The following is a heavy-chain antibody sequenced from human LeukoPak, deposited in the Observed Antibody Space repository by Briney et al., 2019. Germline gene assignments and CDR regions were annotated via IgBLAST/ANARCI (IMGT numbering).Heavy chain of an antibody. D-gene: IGHD3-10*01. Sequence: GGSLRLSCAASGFTFARYGMTWVRQAPGKGLEWVSVSALTHGGYTTYYADSVKGRFTVSRDNSKSTLYLQTNSLRGDDTAVYYCAKVGEYYGSGSFNWFDSWGQGTLVTVSS. CDR3: AKVGEYYGSGSFNWFDS. V-gene: IGHV3-23*01. CDR1: GFTFARYG. J-gene: IGHJ5*01. CDR2: LTHGGYTT.